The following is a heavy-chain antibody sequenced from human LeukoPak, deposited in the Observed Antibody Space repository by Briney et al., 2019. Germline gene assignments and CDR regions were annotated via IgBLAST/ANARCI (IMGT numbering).Heavy chain of an antibody. V-gene: IGHV4-38-2*02. D-gene: IGHD1-1*01. CDR3: VRDALEGYYSYYYMDV. CDR1: GYSISSGYY. J-gene: IGHJ6*03. Sequence: SETLSLTCTVSGYSISSGYYWGWIRQPPGKGLEWIGSIYHSGSTYYNPSLKSRVTISVDTSKNQFSLKLSSVTAADTAVYYCVRDALEGYYSYYYMDVWGRGTTVTVS. CDR2: IYHSGST.